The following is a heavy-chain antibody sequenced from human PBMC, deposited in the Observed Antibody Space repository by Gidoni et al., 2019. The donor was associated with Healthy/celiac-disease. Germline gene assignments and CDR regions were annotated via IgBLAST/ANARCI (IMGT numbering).Heavy chain of an antibody. D-gene: IGHD4-17*01. J-gene: IGHJ4*02. CDR2: IYYSGST. V-gene: IGHV4-31*03. CDR1: GCSISRGCYY. Sequence: QVHLQDSGPVLVKPSQTLSLTCTVSGCSISRGCYYWSWIRQHPGKGLEWSGYIYYSGSTYYKPSLKSRVTISVDTSKNQFSLKLSSVTAADTAVYYCARGGQGFDYGDYAQDYWGQGTLVTVSS. CDR3: ARGGQGFDYGDYAQDY.